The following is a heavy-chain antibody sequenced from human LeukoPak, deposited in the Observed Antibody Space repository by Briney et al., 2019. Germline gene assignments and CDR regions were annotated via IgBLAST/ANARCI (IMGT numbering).Heavy chain of an antibody. CDR1: GGSFSGYY. Sequence: SETLSLTCAVYGGSFSGYYWSWIRQPPGKGLEWIGEINHSGSTNYNPSLKSRVTISVDTSKNQFSLKLSSVTAADTAVYYCARGRVYSSGWYEVDYFGYWGQGTLVTVSS. V-gene: IGHV4-34*01. D-gene: IGHD6-19*01. J-gene: IGHJ4*02. CDR2: INHSGST. CDR3: ARGRVYSSGWYEVDYFGY.